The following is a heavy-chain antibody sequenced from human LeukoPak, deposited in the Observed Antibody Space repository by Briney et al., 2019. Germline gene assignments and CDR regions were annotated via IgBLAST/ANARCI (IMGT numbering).Heavy chain of an antibody. CDR3: ARLPGNYYYYYMDV. D-gene: IGHD1-14*01. CDR2: IYYSGST. J-gene: IGHJ6*03. V-gene: IGHV4-59*01. Sequence: SETLSLTCTVSGGSISSYYWSWIRQPPGKGLEWIGYIYYSGSTNYNPSLKSRVTISVDTSKNQFSLELSSVTAADTAVYYCARLPGNYYYYYMDVWGKGTTVTVSS. CDR1: GGSISSYY.